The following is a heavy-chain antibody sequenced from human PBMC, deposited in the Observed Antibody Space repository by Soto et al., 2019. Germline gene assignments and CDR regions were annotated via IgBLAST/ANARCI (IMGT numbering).Heavy chain of an antibody. J-gene: IGHJ6*02. Sequence: GGPLRLSCAASGFTFSSYAMSWVRNAPGKGLEWVSAISGSGGSTYYADSVKGRFTISSDNSKNTLYLQMNSLRAEDTAVYYCAKALAAAAYYYYGMDVRGQGTTVTVSS. D-gene: IGHD6-13*01. V-gene: IGHV3-23*01. CDR3: AKALAAAAYYYYGMDV. CDR2: ISGSGGST. CDR1: GFTFSSYA.